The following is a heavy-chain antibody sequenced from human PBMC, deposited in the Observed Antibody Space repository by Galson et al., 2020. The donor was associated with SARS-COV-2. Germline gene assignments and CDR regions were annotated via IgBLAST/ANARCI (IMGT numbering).Heavy chain of an antibody. J-gene: IGHJ5*02. CDR3: LSYSSTRQNH. V-gene: IGHV3-64D*06. CDR1: GLIFSDYA. D-gene: IGHD2-2*01. Sequence: GASLQTSCPASGLIFSDYAMHSVRQAPGKGLEHVSAITSNGGTWFYADSVNGRFTMSRDNSRNMFYLQMTALRPEDTAFYYCLSYSSTRQNHWGQGTLVTVSS. CDR2: ITSNGGTW.